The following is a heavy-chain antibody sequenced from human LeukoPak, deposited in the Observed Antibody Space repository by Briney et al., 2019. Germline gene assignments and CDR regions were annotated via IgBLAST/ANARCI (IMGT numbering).Heavy chain of an antibody. CDR2: IKSDGSTT. Sequence: GGSLRLSCAASGFTFSSYWMHWVRQAPGKGRVWVSRIKSDGSTTTYADSVKGRFTISRDNAKNTLYLQMNSLRAEDTAVYYCARVVDTHFDYWGQGTLVTVSS. CDR1: GFTFSSYW. V-gene: IGHV3-74*01. J-gene: IGHJ4*02. D-gene: IGHD5-18*01. CDR3: ARVVDTHFDY.